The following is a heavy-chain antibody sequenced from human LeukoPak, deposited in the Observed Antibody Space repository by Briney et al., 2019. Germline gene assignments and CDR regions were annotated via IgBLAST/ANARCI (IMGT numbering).Heavy chain of an antibody. CDR2: ISAYNGNT. Sequence: GASVKVSCKASGYTFTSYGISWVRQAPGQGLEWMGWISAYNGNTNYAQKLQGRVTMTTDTSTSTAYMELRSLRSDDTAVYYCAREQNYYGSGSYNHWGQGTLVTVSS. CDR3: AREQNYYGSGSYNH. J-gene: IGHJ5*02. D-gene: IGHD3-10*01. V-gene: IGHV1-18*01. CDR1: GYTFTSYG.